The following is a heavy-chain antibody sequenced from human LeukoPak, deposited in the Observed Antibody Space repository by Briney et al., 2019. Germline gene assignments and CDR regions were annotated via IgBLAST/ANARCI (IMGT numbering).Heavy chain of an antibody. CDR2: FYTSGNT. D-gene: IGHD5-24*01. CDR3: ARHRAEMATITDDTFDM. CDR1: GTSITPYS. V-gene: IGHV4-4*09. Sequence: SENLSLTCSVSGTSITPYSWSWIRQPPGRGLEWIGYFYTSGNTHQNPSLKSRVTMSIDASKNQFSLRLSSMTAADTAVYYCARHRAEMATITDDTFDMWGQGTMVTVSS. J-gene: IGHJ3*02.